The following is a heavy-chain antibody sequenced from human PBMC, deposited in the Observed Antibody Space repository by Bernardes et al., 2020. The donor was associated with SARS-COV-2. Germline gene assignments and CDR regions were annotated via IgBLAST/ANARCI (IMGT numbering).Heavy chain of an antibody. Sequence: GSLRLSCAASGFTFRSYAMTWVRQAPGKGLEWVSSISGSGDTTSYADSVKGRFIISRDKSKNTLSLQMDSLRVDDTARYYCARSAAAGTLLALDSWGQGSLVTVAS. CDR1: GFTFRSYA. CDR3: ARSAAAGTLLALDS. D-gene: IGHD6-13*01. CDR2: ISGSGDTT. V-gene: IGHV3-23*01. J-gene: IGHJ4*02.